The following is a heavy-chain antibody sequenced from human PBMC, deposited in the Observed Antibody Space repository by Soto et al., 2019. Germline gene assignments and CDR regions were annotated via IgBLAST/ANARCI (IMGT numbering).Heavy chain of an antibody. J-gene: IGHJ6*02. CDR2: INHSGNT. CDR3: ARVRTMVRGVVYSYYGMDV. CDR1: GGSFSGYD. V-gene: IGHV4-34*02. D-gene: IGHD3-10*01. Sequence: QVQLQQWGAGLLKPSETLSLTCAVYGGSFSGYDWSWIRQPPGKGLEWIGRINHSGNTNYNPSLKSRGTISVATSKNQFSLKLSSVTAADTAVYYCARVRTMVRGVVYSYYGMDVWGQGTTVTVSS.